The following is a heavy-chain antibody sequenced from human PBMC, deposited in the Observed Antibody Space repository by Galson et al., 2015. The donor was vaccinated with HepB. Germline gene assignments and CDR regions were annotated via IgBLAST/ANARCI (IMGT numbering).Heavy chain of an antibody. J-gene: IGHJ5*02. CDR2: IIPIFGTA. CDR3: ARGRERDSRGIAVAGTVGWFDP. Sequence: QSGAEVKKPGESLKISCKASGGTFSSYAISWVRQAPGQGLEWMGGIIPIFGTANYAQKFQGRVTITADGSTSTAYMELSSLRSEDTAVYYCARGRERDSRGIAVAGTVGWFDPWGQGTLVTVSS. CDR1: GGTFSSYA. V-gene: IGHV1-69*01. D-gene: IGHD6-19*01.